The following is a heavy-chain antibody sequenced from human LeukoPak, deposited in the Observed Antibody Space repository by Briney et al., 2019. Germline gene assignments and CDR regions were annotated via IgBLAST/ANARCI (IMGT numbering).Heavy chain of an antibody. Sequence: GESLKISCKGSGYTFTDYWIGWVRQMPGKGLEWMGIIFPGDSATKYSPSFQGQVTISADKSISTAYLQWSSLKASDTAMYYCARRVGYYDILTGYYNQGYNWFDPWGQGTLVTVSS. D-gene: IGHD3-9*01. V-gene: IGHV5-51*01. CDR1: GYTFTDYW. CDR2: IFPGDSAT. J-gene: IGHJ5*02. CDR3: ARRVGYYDILTGYYNQGYNWFDP.